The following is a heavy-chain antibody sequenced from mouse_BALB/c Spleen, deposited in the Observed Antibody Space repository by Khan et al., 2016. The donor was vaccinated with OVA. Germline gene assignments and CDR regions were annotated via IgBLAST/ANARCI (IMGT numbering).Heavy chain of an antibody. Sequence: EVELVESGPGLVKPSQSLSLTCTVTGYSITSDYAWNWIRQFPGNKLEWMGHISYSGNTKYNPSLKSRISITRDTSKNQFFLQLNSVTTEDTATYSCAINYGGNFDYWGQGTTLTVSS. CDR1: GYSITSDYA. V-gene: IGHV3-2*02. D-gene: IGHD1-1*02. J-gene: IGHJ2*01. CDR2: ISYSGNT. CDR3: AINYGGNFDY.